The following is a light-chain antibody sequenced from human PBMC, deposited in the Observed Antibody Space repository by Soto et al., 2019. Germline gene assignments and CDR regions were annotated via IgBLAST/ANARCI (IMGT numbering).Light chain of an antibody. J-gene: IGKJ1*01. Sequence: QMTQSPASLSASVGEKIIITCRASRDVGSDVSWYQQKPGQAPKLLIYAASNLYTGVPSRFSGSRSGTEFTLTISSLQPEDFASYYCLQDYGDSWTFGQGTKVDIK. CDR1: RDVGSD. V-gene: IGKV1-6*01. CDR3: LQDYGDSWT. CDR2: AAS.